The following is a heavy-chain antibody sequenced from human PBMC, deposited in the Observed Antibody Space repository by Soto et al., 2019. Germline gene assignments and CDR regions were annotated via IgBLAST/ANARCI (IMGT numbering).Heavy chain of an antibody. J-gene: IGHJ4*02. CDR3: ATQKGYGDWYFDY. Sequence: SETLSLTCTVSGGSISSYYWSWIRQPPGKGLEWIGYISYSGSAKYNPSLKSRVTISVDTSNNQFSLKLSSVTAADTAVYYCATQKGYGDWYFDYWGQGTLVTVSS. CDR2: ISYSGSA. CDR1: GGSISSYY. D-gene: IGHD2-21*01. V-gene: IGHV4-59*01.